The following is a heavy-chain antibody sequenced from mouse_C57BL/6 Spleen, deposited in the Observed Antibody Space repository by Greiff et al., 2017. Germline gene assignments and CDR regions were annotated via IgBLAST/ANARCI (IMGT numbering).Heavy chain of an antibody. CDR1: GYTFTDYY. J-gene: IGHJ2*01. D-gene: IGHD3-3*01. Sequence: VQLQQSGPVLVKPGASVKMSCKASGYTFTDYYMNWVKQSPGKSLEWIGVINPYNGGTSYNQKFKGKATLTVDKSSSTAYMELNSLTSEDSAVYYCAGGDENYFDYWGQGTTLTVSS. V-gene: IGHV1-19*01. CDR2: INPYNGGT. CDR3: AGGDENYFDY.